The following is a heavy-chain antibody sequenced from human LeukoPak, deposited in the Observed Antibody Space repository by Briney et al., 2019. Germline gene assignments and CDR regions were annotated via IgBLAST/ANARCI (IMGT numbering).Heavy chain of an antibody. V-gene: IGHV3-33*01. CDR2: IWYDGSNK. CDR1: GFTFSSYG. Sequence: SGGSLRLSCAASGFTFSSYGMHWVRQAPGKGLEWVAVIWYDGSNKYYADSVKGRFTISRDNSKNTLYLQMNSLRAEDTAVYYCARGIYDSSGYYTIDYWGQGTLVTVSS. CDR3: ARGIYDSSGYYTIDY. D-gene: IGHD3-22*01. J-gene: IGHJ4*02.